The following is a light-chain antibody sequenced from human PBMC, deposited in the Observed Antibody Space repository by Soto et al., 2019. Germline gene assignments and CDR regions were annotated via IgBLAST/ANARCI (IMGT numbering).Light chain of an antibody. CDR1: QSVGSN. Sequence: EIVMTQSPVTLSVSPGERATLSCRASQSVGSNLAWYQQKRGQAPRLLIYDASTRATGIPVRFSGSGSGTEFTLTISSLQSEDCAVYYCQQYNNWPLFTFGPGTKVDIK. V-gene: IGKV3-15*01. CDR2: DAS. CDR3: QQYNNWPLFT. J-gene: IGKJ3*01.